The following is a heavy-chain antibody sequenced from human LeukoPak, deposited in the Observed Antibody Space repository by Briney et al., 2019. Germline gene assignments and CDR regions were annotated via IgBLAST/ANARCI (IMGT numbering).Heavy chain of an antibody. J-gene: IGHJ6*03. CDR2: ISYDGSNK. V-gene: IGHV3-30-3*01. CDR1: GFTFSSYA. D-gene: IGHD7-27*01. Sequence: VGSLRLSCAASGFTFSSYAMHWVRQAPGKGLEWVAVISYDGSNKYYAGSVKGRFTISRDNSKNTLYLQMNSLRAEDTAVYYCARCAVHWGYYYYYMDVWGKGTTVTVSS. CDR3: ARCAVHWGYYYYYMDV.